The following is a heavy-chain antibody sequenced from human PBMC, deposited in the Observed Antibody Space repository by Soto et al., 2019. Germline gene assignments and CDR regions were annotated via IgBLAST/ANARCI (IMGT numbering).Heavy chain of an antibody. Sequence: PVGSLRLSCAASGFTFSSYAMSWVRQAPGKGLEWVSAISGSGGSTYYADSVKVRFTISRDNSKNTLYLQMNSLRAGDKTEYYCAKPDMWPHYWGQGTLLTVS. CDR2: ISGSGGST. CDR1: GFTFSSYA. D-gene: IGHD3-9*01. J-gene: IGHJ4*02. CDR3: AKPDMWPHY. V-gene: IGHV3-23*01.